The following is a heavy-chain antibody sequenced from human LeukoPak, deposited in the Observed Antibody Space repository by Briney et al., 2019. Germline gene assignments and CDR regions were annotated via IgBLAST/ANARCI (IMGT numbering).Heavy chain of an antibody. J-gene: IGHJ5*02. CDR3: ASLDIVVVVAAPFDP. Sequence: GRSLRLSCAASGFTFSSYGMHWVRQAPGKGLEWVAVISYDGSNKYYADSVKGRSTISRDNSKNTLYLQMNSLRAEDTAVYYCASLDIVVVVAAPFDPWGQGTLVTVSS. CDR1: GFTFSSYG. V-gene: IGHV3-30*03. D-gene: IGHD2-15*01. CDR2: ISYDGSNK.